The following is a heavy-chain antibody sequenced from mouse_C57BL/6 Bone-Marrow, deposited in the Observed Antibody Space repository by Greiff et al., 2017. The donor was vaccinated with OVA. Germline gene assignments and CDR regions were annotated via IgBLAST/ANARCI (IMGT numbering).Heavy chain of an antibody. V-gene: IGHV1-47*01. CDR2: FHPYNDDT. D-gene: IGHD2-4*01. Sequence: QVQLQQSGAELVKPGASVKMSCKASGYTFTTYPIAGMKQNHGKSLEWIGNFHPYNDDTRYNEKFKGKATLTVEKSSSTVYLELSRLTCDDSAVYYCARPGDYDGDWFAYWGQGTLVTVSA. CDR1: GYTFTTYP. J-gene: IGHJ3*01. CDR3: ARPGDYDGDWFAY.